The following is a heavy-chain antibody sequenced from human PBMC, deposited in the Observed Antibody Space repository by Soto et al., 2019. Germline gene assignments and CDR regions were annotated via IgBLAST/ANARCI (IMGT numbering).Heavy chain of an antibody. Sequence: QVQLVESGGGVGQPGRSLRLSCAASGFTFSSYGMHWVRQAPGKGLEWVAVIWYDGSNKYYADSVKGRFTISRDNSKNALYVQMNSLRAEDTAVYYCARGAYDFWSGYLHDYWGQGTLVTVSS. CDR2: IWYDGSNK. J-gene: IGHJ4*02. CDR3: ARGAYDFWSGYLHDY. V-gene: IGHV3-33*01. D-gene: IGHD3-3*01. CDR1: GFTFSSYG.